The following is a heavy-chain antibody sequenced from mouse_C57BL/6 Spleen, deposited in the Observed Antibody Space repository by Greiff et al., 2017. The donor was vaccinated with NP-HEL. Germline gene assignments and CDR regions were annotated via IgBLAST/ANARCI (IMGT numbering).Heavy chain of an antibody. CDR3: ARSRVKELAMDY. D-gene: IGHD2-12*01. CDR1: GYTFTDYY. CDR2: INPYNGGT. Sequence: VQLQQSGPVLVKPGASVKMSCKASGYTFTDYYMNWVKQSHGKSLEWIGVINPYNGGTSYNQKFKGKATLTVDKSSSTAYMELNSLTSEDAAVYYCARSRVKELAMDYWGQGTSVTVSS. V-gene: IGHV1-19*01. J-gene: IGHJ4*01.